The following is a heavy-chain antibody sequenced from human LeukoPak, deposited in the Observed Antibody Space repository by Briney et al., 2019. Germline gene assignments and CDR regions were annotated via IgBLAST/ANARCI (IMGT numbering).Heavy chain of an antibody. D-gene: IGHD6-19*01. J-gene: IGHJ5*02. CDR1: GFTFSSYT. V-gene: IGHV3-21*01. CDR3: ARVSSGWSSNWLDP. CDR2: ISSSSSYI. Sequence: GGSLRLSCAASGFTFSSYTMNWVRQAPGKGLEWVSSISSSSSYIYYADSVKGRFTISRDNAKNSLYLQMNSLRAEDTAVYYCARVSSGWSSNWLDPWGQGTLVTVSS.